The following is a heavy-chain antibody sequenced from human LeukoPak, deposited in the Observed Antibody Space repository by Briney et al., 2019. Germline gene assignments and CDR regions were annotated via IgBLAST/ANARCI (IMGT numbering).Heavy chain of an antibody. J-gene: IGHJ4*02. CDR3: AKGSYYDSSGSFYFDY. CDR1: GFTFSSYA. V-gene: IGHV3-23*01. D-gene: IGHD3-22*01. CDR2: ISGSGDNT. Sequence: GGSLRLSCAASGFTFSSYAMSWVRLAPGKGLEWVSGISGSGDNTYYADSVKGRFTISRDNSKNTLYVQVNSLGTEDTAAYYCAKGSYYDSSGSFYFDYWGQGPLVTVSS.